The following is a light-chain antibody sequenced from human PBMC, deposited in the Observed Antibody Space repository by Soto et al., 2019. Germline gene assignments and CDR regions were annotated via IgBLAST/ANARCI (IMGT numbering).Light chain of an antibody. CDR2: GAS. J-gene: IGKJ1*01. V-gene: IGKV3-20*01. CDR1: QSVSSSY. CDR3: QRSGGSLWT. Sequence: EIVLTQSPATLSLSPGERATLSCRASQSVSSSYLAWYQQKPGQAPRLLIYGASTRATGITDRFSGSGSGTDFTLTISRLEPEDFAVYYCQRSGGSLWTFCQGTKVEIK.